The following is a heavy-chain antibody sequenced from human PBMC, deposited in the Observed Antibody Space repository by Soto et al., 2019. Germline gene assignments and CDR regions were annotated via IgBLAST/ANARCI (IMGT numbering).Heavy chain of an antibody. CDR2: IWYDGSNK. Sequence: GGSLRLSCAASGFTFSSYGMHWVRQAPGKGLEWVAVIWYDGSNKYYVDSVKGRFTISRDNSKNTLYLQMNSLRAEDTAVYYCARGGGSSSYFDYWGQGTLVTVSS. CDR3: ARGGGSSSYFDY. J-gene: IGHJ4*02. CDR1: GFTFSSYG. V-gene: IGHV3-33*08. D-gene: IGHD6-6*01.